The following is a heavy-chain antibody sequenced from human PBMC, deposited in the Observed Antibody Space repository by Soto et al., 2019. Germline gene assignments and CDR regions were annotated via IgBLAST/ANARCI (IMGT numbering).Heavy chain of an antibody. J-gene: IGHJ6*02. V-gene: IGHV4-31*03. CDR2: IYYSGST. CDR1: GGSISSGGYY. Sequence: QVQLQESGPGLVKPSQTLSLTCTVSGGSISSGGYYWSWIRQHPGKGLEWIGYIYYSGSTYYNPSLKSRVTISVDTSKNQFSLKLSSVTAADTAVYYCARVVVIPQSYYGMDVWGQGTTVTVSS. CDR3: ARVVVIPQSYYGMDV. D-gene: IGHD3-22*01.